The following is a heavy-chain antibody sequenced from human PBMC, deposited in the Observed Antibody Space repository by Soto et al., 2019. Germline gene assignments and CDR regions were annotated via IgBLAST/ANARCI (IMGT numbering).Heavy chain of an antibody. CDR3: ARRKGTPSSGWYGVDY. CDR1: GYTFTSYW. Sequence: PGESLKISCKGSGYTFTSYWIGWVRQMPGKGLEWMGIIYPGDSDTRYSPSFQGQVTISADKSISTAYLQWSSLKASDTAMYYCARRKGTPSSGWYGVDYWGQGTLVTVSS. J-gene: IGHJ4*02. V-gene: IGHV5-51*01. D-gene: IGHD6-19*01. CDR2: IYPGDSDT.